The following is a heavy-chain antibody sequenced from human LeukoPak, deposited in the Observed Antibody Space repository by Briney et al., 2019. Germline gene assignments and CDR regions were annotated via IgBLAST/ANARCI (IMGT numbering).Heavy chain of an antibody. CDR3: ASRNYYLDH. Sequence: GGSLRLSCTASGFSFSTYTMTWVRQVPGKGLEWVSGITDSGKPCYADSVKGRFTISRDNSKSTLYLQINSLRAEDTAVYYCASRNYYLDHWGQGALVTVSS. J-gene: IGHJ4*02. CDR2: ITDSGKP. CDR1: GFSFSTYT. D-gene: IGHD3-10*01. V-gene: IGHV3-23*01.